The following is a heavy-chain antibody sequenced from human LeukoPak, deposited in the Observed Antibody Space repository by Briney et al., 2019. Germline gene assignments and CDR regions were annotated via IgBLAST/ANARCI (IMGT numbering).Heavy chain of an antibody. CDR3: ASARGYSYVAY. CDR2: INPNSGGT. V-gene: IGHV1-2*02. CDR1: GDTFTDYY. J-gene: IGHJ4*02. D-gene: IGHD5-18*01. Sequence: ASVKVSCKASGDTFTDYYIHWVRQAPGQGLEWMGWINPNSGGTNYAQKFQGRVTMARDTSISTAYMELSSLRSDDTVVFYCASARGYSYVAYWGQGTLVTVSS.